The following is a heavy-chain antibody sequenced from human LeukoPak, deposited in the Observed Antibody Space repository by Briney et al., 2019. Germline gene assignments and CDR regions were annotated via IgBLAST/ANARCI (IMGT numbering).Heavy chain of an antibody. V-gene: IGHV6-1*01. CDR3: ARRIAVAGSDAFDI. D-gene: IGHD6-19*01. CDR2: TYYRSKWYN. Sequence: SQTLSLTCAISGDSISSNSAAWNWIRQSPSRGPEWLGRTYYRSKWYNDYAVSVKSRITINPDTSKNQFSLQLNSVTPEDTAVYYCARRIAVAGSDAFDIWGQGTMVTVSS. CDR1: GDSISSNSAA. J-gene: IGHJ3*02.